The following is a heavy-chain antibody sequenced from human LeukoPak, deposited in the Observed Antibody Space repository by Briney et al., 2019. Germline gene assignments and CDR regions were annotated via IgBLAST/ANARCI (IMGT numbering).Heavy chain of an antibody. CDR3: ARVKDFAYSFFDL. V-gene: IGHV4-34*01. CDR1: GGSFSGYY. J-gene: IGHJ2*01. Sequence: SETLSLTCAVYGGSFSGYYWSWIRQPPGKGQEWIGEINHSGSTNYNPSLKSRVTISVDTSKNHFSLNLTSVTAADTAVYYCARVKDFAYSFFDLWGRGTLVTVSS. CDR2: INHSGST.